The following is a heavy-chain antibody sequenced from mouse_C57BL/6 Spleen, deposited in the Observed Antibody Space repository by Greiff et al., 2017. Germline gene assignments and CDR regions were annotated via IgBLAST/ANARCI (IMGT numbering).Heavy chain of an antibody. Sequence: VQLQQPGAELVKPGASVKMSCKASGYTFTSYWITWVKQRPGQGLEWIGDLYPGSGSTNYNEKFKSKATLTVDTSTSTAYMQLSSLTSEDSAVYYCARNYDYDDYWGQGTTLTVSS. CDR3: ARNYDYDDY. D-gene: IGHD2-4*01. J-gene: IGHJ2*01. CDR1: GYTFTSYW. V-gene: IGHV1-55*01. CDR2: LYPGSGST.